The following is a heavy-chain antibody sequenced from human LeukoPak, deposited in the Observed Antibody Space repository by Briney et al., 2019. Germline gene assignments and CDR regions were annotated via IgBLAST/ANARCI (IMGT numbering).Heavy chain of an antibody. CDR2: VSYDGTDT. V-gene: IGHV3-30*09. CDR3: AREPAITIFGVVIGGFDP. Sequence: PGGSLRLSCAASGFTFTNYAMNWVRQAPGKGLEWVATVSYDGTDTSYADSVKGRFAIFRDNSKNTLYLQMNSLRTEDTAVYYCAREPAITIFGVVIGGFDPWGQGTLVTVSS. CDR1: GFTFTNYA. J-gene: IGHJ5*02. D-gene: IGHD3-3*01.